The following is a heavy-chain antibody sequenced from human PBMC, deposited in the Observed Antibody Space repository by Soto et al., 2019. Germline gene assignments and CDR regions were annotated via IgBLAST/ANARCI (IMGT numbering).Heavy chain of an antibody. CDR3: ARDLQYNWFDP. J-gene: IGHJ5*02. D-gene: IGHD4-4*01. CDR2: IYYSGST. V-gene: IGHV4-59*01. Sequence: SETLSLTCTVSGGSISSYYWSWIRQPPGKGLEWIGYIYYSGSTNSNPSLKSRVTISVDTSKNQFSLKLSSVTAADTAVYYCARDLQYNWFDPWGQGTLVTVSS. CDR1: GGSISSYY.